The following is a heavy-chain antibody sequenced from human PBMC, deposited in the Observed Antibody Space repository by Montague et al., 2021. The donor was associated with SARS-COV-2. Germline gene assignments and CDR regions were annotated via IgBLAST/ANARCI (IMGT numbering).Heavy chain of an antibody. CDR1: GDSVSRNSAT. D-gene: IGHD1-1*01. V-gene: IGHV6-1*01. CDR2: TYYRAKWYN. J-gene: IGHJ6*02. CDR3: TSGREGNYNVMDV. Sequence: CAISGDSVSRNSATWNWARQSPSRGLEWLGRTYYRAKWYNDYAVSVRGRVTINPDTSKNQFSLQLNSVTPEDTAIYYCTSGREGNYNVMDVWGHGTTVTVSS.